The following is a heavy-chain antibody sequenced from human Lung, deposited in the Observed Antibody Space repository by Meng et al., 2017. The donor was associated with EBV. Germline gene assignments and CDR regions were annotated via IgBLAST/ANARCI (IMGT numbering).Heavy chain of an antibody. CDR3: ARVRVDGYQGGGQYYFDY. D-gene: IGHD5-24*01. Sequence: QVRLREAGPGLGKPSGTLSLTCAVSGGSISSSNWWSWVRQPPGKGLEWIGEIYHSGSTNYNPSLKSRVTISVDKSKNQFSLKLSSVTAADTAMYYCARVRVDGYQGGGQYYFDYWGQGTLVTVSS. CDR2: IYHSGST. CDR1: GGSISSSNW. V-gene: IGHV4-4*02. J-gene: IGHJ4*02.